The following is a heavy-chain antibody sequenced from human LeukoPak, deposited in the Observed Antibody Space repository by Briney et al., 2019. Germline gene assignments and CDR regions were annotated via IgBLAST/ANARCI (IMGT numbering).Heavy chain of an antibody. CDR2: ITGSGGST. J-gene: IGHJ4*02. D-gene: IGHD6-19*01. CDR1: GFTFSSYV. V-gene: IGHV3-23*01. CDR3: AKSHSSGWFLFDS. Sequence: GGSLRLSCPPSGFTFSSYVMSWVRQAPGRGREWVSVITGSGGSTSYADSVKGRFTISRDSSKNSLYLQMNSLRAEDTALYYCAKSHSSGWFLFDSWGQGTLVTVSS.